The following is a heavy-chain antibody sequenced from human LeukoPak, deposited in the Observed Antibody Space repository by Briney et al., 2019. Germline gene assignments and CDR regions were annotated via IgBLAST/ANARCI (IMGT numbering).Heavy chain of an antibody. CDR2: IKQDGSEK. J-gene: IGHJ4*02. V-gene: IGHV3-7*01. CDR3: ARGLDCRSTSCYLDN. CDR1: GFTFTKYW. Sequence: GGSLRLSCAASGFTFTKYWMTWVRQAPGKGLEWVANIKQDGSEKFYVDSVKDRFTISRDNAQNSLDLQINSLGAEDTAVYYCARGLDCRSTSCYLDNWGQGTLVTVSS. D-gene: IGHD2-2*01.